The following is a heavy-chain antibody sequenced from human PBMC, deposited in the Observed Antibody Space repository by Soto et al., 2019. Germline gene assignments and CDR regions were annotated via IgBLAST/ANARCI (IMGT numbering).Heavy chain of an antibody. J-gene: IGHJ2*01. D-gene: IGHD2-15*01. Sequence: QVQLQESGPGLVKPSQTLSLTCTVSGGSISTGGYYWSWIRQLPGMGLEWIGFIYHSGSAEYNPSLRSRGSRSVDPSQNPFSLKLNSVTAADTAVYYWARTQRGDCSGGNCYNWHFDLWGRGTLVTVSS. CDR1: GGSISTGGYY. V-gene: IGHV4-31*03. CDR3: ARTQRGDCSGGNCYNWHFDL. CDR2: IYHSGSA.